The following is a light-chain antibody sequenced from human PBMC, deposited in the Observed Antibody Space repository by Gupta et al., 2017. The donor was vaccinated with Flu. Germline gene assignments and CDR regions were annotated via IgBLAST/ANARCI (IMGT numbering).Light chain of an antibody. CDR1: EDFNNF. CDR2: DTS. V-gene: IGKV3-11*02. J-gene: IGKJ3*01. CDR3: QQRNNFPFT. Sequence: PATLSLSPRERATLSCRASEDFNNFLAWYQQKPGQPPRLLIYDTSNRATGVPPRFSGSGSGRDFTLTISSLEPDDFAVYYCQQRNNFPFTFGPGTKVDMK.